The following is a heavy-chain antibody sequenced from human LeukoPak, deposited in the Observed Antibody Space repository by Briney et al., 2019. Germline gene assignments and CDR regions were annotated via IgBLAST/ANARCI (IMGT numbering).Heavy chain of an antibody. J-gene: IGHJ3*02. V-gene: IGHV3-21*01. D-gene: IGHD3-10*01. Sequence: GGSLRLSCAASGFTFSSYKMNWVRQAPGKGLEWVSSISSGVTYIYYADSLKGRFTISRDNAKNSLYLQMNSLRAEDAAVYYCARDSSDMVRGSHGAFDIWGQGTMVTVSS. CDR1: GFTFSSYK. CDR2: ISSGVTYI. CDR3: ARDSSDMVRGSHGAFDI.